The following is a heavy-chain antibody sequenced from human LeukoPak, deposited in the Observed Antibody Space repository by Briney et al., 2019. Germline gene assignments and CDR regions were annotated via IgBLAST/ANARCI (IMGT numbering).Heavy chain of an antibody. V-gene: IGHV3-30-3*01. J-gene: IGHJ4*02. D-gene: IGHD2-21*02. Sequence: PGRSPRLSCAAAGFPFSSYAMPWVRQAPGQGLEWVAVIIYDGSNKYSADSVKGRFTISRDNSKNTLYLQMNSLRAEDTAVYYCAREPVAYCGGDCYSGYFDYWGQGTLVTVSS. CDR3: AREPVAYCGGDCYSGYFDY. CDR2: IIYDGSNK. CDR1: GFPFSSYA.